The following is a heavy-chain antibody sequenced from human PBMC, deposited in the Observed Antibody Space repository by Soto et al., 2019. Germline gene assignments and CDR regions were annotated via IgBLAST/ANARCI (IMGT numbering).Heavy chain of an antibody. J-gene: IGHJ5*02. CDR1: GGSFSGYY. V-gene: IGHV4-34*01. D-gene: IGHD3-10*01. CDR2: INHSGST. CDR3: ARGGGSGSYSTENWFDP. Sequence: QVQLQQWGAGLLTPSETLSLTCAVYGGSFSGYYWSWIRQPPGKGLEWIGEINHSGSTNYNPSLKSRVTISVDTSKNQFSLKLSSVTAADTAVYYCARGGGSGSYSTENWFDPWGQGTLVTVSS.